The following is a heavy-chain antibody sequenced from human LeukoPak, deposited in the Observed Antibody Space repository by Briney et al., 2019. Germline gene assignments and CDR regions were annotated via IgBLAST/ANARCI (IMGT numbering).Heavy chain of an antibody. V-gene: IGHV3-30*04. Sequence: GGSLRLSCAASGFTFSNYAMHWVRQAPGKGLEWVAVISYDGSNKYYADSVKGRFTISRDNSKNTLYLQMNSLRAEDTAVYYCARVYDSSGYWYWGQGTLVTVSS. D-gene: IGHD3-22*01. CDR1: GFTFSNYA. CDR3: ARVYDSSGYWY. J-gene: IGHJ4*02. CDR2: ISYDGSNK.